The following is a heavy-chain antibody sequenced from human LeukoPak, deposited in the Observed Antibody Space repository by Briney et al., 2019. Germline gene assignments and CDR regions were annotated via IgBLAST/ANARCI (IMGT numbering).Heavy chain of an antibody. CDR1: GFTFSSYG. D-gene: IGHD5-18*01. Sequence: GGSLRLSCAASGFTFSSYGMHWVRQAPGKGLEWVSAISGSGGSTYYADSVKGRFTISRDNSKNTLYLQMNSLRAEDTAVYYCAKGGGEYSYGFDYWGQGTLVTVSS. J-gene: IGHJ4*02. CDR2: ISGSGGST. CDR3: AKGGGEYSYGFDY. V-gene: IGHV3-23*01.